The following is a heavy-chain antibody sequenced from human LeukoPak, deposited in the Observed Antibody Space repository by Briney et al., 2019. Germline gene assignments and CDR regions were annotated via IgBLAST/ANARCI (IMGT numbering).Heavy chain of an antibody. V-gene: IGHV3-23*01. CDR3: AKDPRVATIEIFDY. D-gene: IGHD5-12*01. Sequence: GGSLRLSRAASGFTFSSYAMSWVRQAPGKGLEWVSPISGGGGVTYYADSVKGRFTISRDNSKNTLYLQMNSLRAEDTAVYYCAKDPRVATIEIFDYWGQGTLVTVSS. CDR2: ISGGGGVT. J-gene: IGHJ4*02. CDR1: GFTFSSYA.